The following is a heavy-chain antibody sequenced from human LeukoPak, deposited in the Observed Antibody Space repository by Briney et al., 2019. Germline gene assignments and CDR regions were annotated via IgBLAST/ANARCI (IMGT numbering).Heavy chain of an antibody. Sequence: SETLSLTCTVSGGSISSYYWSWIRQPPGKGLEWIGYIYYSGSTNYNPSLKSRVTISVDTSKNQFSLKLSSVTAADTAVYYCAGVPITMIVVVPHWFDPWGQGTLVTVSS. CDR1: GGSISSYY. D-gene: IGHD3-22*01. J-gene: IGHJ5*02. CDR2: IYYSGST. V-gene: IGHV4-59*12. CDR3: AGVPITMIVVVPHWFDP.